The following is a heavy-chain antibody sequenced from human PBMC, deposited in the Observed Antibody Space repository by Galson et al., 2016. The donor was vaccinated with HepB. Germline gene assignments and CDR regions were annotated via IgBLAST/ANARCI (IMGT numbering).Heavy chain of an antibody. CDR3: ARLRGIAAAGPFDY. CDR1: GFSLSTSGMC. J-gene: IGHJ4*02. Sequence: PALVKPTQTLTLTCTFSGFSLSTSGMCVSWIRQPPGKALEWLALIDWDDDKYYSTSLKTRLTIPKDTSKNQVVLTMTNMDPVDTATYYCARLRGIAAAGPFDYWGQGTLVTVSS. CDR2: IDWDDDK. D-gene: IGHD6-13*01. V-gene: IGHV2-70*01.